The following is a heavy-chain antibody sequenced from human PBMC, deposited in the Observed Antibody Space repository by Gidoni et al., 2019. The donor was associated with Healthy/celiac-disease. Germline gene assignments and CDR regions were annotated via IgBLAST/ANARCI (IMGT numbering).Heavy chain of an antibody. V-gene: IGHV1-18*01. J-gene: IGHJ6*02. CDR1: GYTFTSYG. CDR2: SSAYNGNT. CDR3: ARVVVVAAAMISYYYGMDV. D-gene: IGHD2-2*01. Sequence: QVQLVQSGAEVKKPGASVKVSCTASGYTFTSYGISWVRQAPGQGLEWMGWSSAYNGNTNYAQKLQGRVTMTTDTSTSTAYMELRSLRSDDTAVNYCARVVVVAAAMISYYYGMDVWGQGTTVTVSS.